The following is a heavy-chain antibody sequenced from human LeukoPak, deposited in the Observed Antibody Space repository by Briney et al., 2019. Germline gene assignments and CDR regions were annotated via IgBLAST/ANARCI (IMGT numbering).Heavy chain of an antibody. V-gene: IGHV4-59*08. Sequence: PSETLSLTCTVSGGSLSSYYFSWIRQSPGKGLEWIAYINYSGSASYNPSLKSRVTMSVDTPKQFSLSLSSVTAADTAVYYCARHNYDDYVFDIWGQGTKVTVSS. CDR2: INYSGSA. CDR3: ARHNYDDYVFDI. CDR1: GGSLSSYY. D-gene: IGHD4-17*01. J-gene: IGHJ3*02.